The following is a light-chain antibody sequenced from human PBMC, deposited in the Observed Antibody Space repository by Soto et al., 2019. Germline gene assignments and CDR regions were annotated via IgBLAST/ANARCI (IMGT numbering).Light chain of an antibody. CDR2: AAS. J-gene: IGKJ1*01. CDR3: QQYSSYWT. V-gene: IGKV1-39*01. Sequence: DIQMTQSPSSLSASVVDRVTITCRASQSISSYLNWYQQKPGKAPKLLIYAASSLQSGVPSRFSGSGSGTEFTLTISSLQPDDFATYYCQQYSSYWTFAQGTKVDIK. CDR1: QSISSY.